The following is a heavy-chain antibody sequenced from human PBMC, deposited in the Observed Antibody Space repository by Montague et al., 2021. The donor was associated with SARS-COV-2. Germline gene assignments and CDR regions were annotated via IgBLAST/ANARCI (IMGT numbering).Heavy chain of an antibody. Sequence: SETLSLTCNVSGDSVASNNYYWGWLRQPPGRGLEWIASVFHTGKAFYNPSLKSRSSISVDTSTNQVSLKLTSVSGSYTALYFCARNLPPATIFTVFTHFDFWGHGTRVTVS. J-gene: IGHJ4*01. CDR3: ARNLPPATIFTVFTHFDF. D-gene: IGHD4-11*01. V-gene: IGHV4-39*01. CDR1: GDSVASNNYY. CDR2: VFHTGKA.